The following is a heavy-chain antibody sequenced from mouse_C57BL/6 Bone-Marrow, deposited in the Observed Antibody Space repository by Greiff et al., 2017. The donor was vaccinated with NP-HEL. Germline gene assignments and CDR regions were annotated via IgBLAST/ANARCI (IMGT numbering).Heavy chain of an antibody. CDR3: ARGAY. V-gene: IGHV1-80*01. CDR2: IYPGDGDT. J-gene: IGHJ3*01. Sequence: VQLQQSGAELVKPGASVKISCKASGYEFSNYWMNWVKQRPGKGLEWIGQIYPGDGDTSYNGKFKDKATLTADKSSSTAYMQLSRLTAEDSAVYFCARGAYWGQGTLVTVSA. CDR1: GYEFSNYW.